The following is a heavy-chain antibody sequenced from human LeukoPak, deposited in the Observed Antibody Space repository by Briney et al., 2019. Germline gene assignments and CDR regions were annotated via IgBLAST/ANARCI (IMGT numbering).Heavy chain of an antibody. J-gene: IGHJ5*02. Sequence: SETLSLTCTVSGGSISSGDYYWSWIRQPPGKGLEWIGYIYYSGSTYYSPSLRGRVTISVDTSKNQFSLKLSSVTAADTAVYYCARVLLSNYDFWSGYSNWFDPWGQGTLVTVSS. CDR3: ARVLLSNYDFWSGYSNWFDP. V-gene: IGHV4-30-4*02. CDR2: IYYSGST. CDR1: GGSISSGDYY. D-gene: IGHD3-3*01.